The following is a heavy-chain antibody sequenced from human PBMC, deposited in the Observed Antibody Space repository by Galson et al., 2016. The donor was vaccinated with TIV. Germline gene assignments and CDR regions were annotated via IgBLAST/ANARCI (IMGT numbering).Heavy chain of an antibody. D-gene: IGHD4-17*01. CDR2: ISHDGEKK. J-gene: IGHJ4*02. Sequence: SLRLSCAASGFTFSIYVMHWVRQAPGKGLEWVAVISHDGEKKFYADSVKGRVTISRGDAKNTVYLQMNNLRAEDTAVYYCARWNDHGDRSYDYWAQGTLVTVSS. CDR1: GFTFSIYV. V-gene: IGHV3-30*03. CDR3: ARWNDHGDRSYDY.